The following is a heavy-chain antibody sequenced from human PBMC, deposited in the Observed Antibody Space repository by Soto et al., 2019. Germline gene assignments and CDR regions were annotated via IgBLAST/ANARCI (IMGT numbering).Heavy chain of an antibody. CDR1: GGSISLYC. Sequence: ETLSLTCTVSGGSISLYCWSWIRQPPGKGLEWIGYIYYSGSTNYNPSLKSRVTISVDTSKNQFSLKLSSVTAADTAVYYCARRYGGNFDYWGQGTLVTVSS. CDR2: IYYSGST. CDR3: ARRYGGNFDY. D-gene: IGHD3-16*01. J-gene: IGHJ4*02. V-gene: IGHV4-59*01.